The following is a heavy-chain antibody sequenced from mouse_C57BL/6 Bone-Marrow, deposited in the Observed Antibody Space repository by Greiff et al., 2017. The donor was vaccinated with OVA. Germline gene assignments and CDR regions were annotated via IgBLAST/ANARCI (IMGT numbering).Heavy chain of an antibody. CDR1: GYAFSSSW. CDR3: ARRRYGNYWYFDV. J-gene: IGHJ1*03. Sequence: VQLKESGPELVKPGASVKISCKASGYAFSSSWMNWVKQRPGKGLEWIGRIYPGDGDTNYNGKFKGKATLTADKSSRTAYMQLSSLTSEDSAVYFCARRRYGNYWYFDVWGTGTTVTVSS. V-gene: IGHV1-82*01. D-gene: IGHD2-1*01. CDR2: IYPGDGDT.